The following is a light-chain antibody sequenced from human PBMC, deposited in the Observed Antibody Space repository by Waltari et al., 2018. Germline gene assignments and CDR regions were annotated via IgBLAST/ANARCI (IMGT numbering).Light chain of an antibody. CDR1: QSIARN. CDR2: GAS. J-gene: IGKJ2*01. Sequence: EVLMTQSPATLSVSPGERGTLSCRASQSIARNLAWYQQKPGQAPRLLIYGASTRAPGVPDRFSGSGSGTEFTLTISSLQSEDFAVYSCQQYNNWRTFGQGTKVEIK. CDR3: QQYNNWRT. V-gene: IGKV3-15*01.